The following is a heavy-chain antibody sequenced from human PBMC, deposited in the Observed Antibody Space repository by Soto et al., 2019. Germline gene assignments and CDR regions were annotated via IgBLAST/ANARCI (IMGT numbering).Heavy chain of an antibody. Sequence: GGSLRLSCAASGFTFSNAWMNWVRQAPGKGLEWVGRIKSKTGGGTTDYAAPVKVRFTISRDDSKNTLYLQMNSLKTEDTAVYYCTTRYGDYVSSNGDVWGQGTTVTVSS. V-gene: IGHV3-15*07. CDR2: IKSKTGGGTT. CDR3: TTRYGDYVSSNGDV. J-gene: IGHJ6*02. CDR1: GFTFSNAW. D-gene: IGHD4-17*01.